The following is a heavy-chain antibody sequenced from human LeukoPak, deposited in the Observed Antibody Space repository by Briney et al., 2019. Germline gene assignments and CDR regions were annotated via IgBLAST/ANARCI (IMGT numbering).Heavy chain of an antibody. CDR1: GGSISSYY. V-gene: IGHV4-59*12. CDR2: IYYSGST. CDR3: ARDRAYYYDSSGYHGAFDI. D-gene: IGHD3-22*01. Sequence: PSETLSLTCTVSGGSISSYYWTWIRQPPGKGLEWIAYIYYSGSTNYSPSLKSRVTISVDTSKNQFSLKLSSVTAADTAVYYCARDRAYYYDSSGYHGAFDIWGQGTLVTVSS. J-gene: IGHJ3*02.